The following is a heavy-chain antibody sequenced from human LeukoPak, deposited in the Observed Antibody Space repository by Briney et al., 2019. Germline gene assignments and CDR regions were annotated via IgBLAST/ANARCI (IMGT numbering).Heavy chain of an antibody. CDR3: ARGADYGDYVSSDY. D-gene: IGHD4-17*01. V-gene: IGHV3-7*01. J-gene: IGHJ4*02. Sequence: GGSLRLSCAASGFTFSSYWMSWVRQAPGKGLEWVANIRQDGSQKYYVDSVKGRFTISRDNAKNSLYLQINSLRAEDTAVYYCARGADYGDYVSSDYWGQGTLVTVSS. CDR1: GFTFSSYW. CDR2: IRQDGSQK.